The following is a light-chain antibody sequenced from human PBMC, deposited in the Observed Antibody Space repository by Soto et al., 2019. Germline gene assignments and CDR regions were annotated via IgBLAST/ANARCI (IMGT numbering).Light chain of an antibody. V-gene: IGKV1-39*01. Sequence: DIQMTQSPSSLSASVGDRVTITCRASQNIRVYLNWYQQKPGKAPKPLIYATSNLQSGVPSGFSGSGSGTDFTLTISSLQPEDSATYYCQQTYNTPHTFGQGTKLEIK. CDR2: ATS. CDR1: QNIRVY. J-gene: IGKJ2*01. CDR3: QQTYNTPHT.